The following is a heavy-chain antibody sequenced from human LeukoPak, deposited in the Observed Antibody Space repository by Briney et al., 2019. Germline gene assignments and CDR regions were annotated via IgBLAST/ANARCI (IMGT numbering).Heavy chain of an antibody. V-gene: IGHV1-2*02. D-gene: IGHD2-2*01. CDR2: INPNSGGT. J-gene: IGHJ6*02. Sequence: GASVKVSSKASGYTFTGYYMHWVRQAPGQGLEWMGWINPNSGGTNYAQKFQGRVTMTRDTSISTAYMELSRLRSDDTAVYYCASKGGYCSSTSCSSDYYGMDVWGQGTTVTVSS. CDR1: GYTFTGYY. CDR3: ASKGGYCSSTSCSSDYYGMDV.